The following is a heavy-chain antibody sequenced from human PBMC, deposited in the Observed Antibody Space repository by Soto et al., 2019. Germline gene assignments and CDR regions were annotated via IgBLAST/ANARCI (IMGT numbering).Heavy chain of an antibody. CDR2: INHSGST. Sequence: SETLSLTCAVYGGSFSGYYWSWIRQPPGKGLEWIGEINHSGSTNYNPSLKSRVTISVDTSKNQFSLKLSSVTAADTAVYYCARGKTYYYGSGSYYNPPRGYYMDVWGKGTTVTVSS. J-gene: IGHJ6*03. V-gene: IGHV4-34*01. D-gene: IGHD3-10*01. CDR1: GGSFSGYY. CDR3: ARGKTYYYGSGSYYNPPRGYYMDV.